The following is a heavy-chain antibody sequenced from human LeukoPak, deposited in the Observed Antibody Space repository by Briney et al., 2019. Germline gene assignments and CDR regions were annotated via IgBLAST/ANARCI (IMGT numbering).Heavy chain of an antibody. V-gene: IGHV4-59*08. CDR2: IYNSGSS. CDR1: GGSISSYY. J-gene: IGHJ2*01. CDR3: ARRDWYFDL. Sequence: SETLSLTFTVSGGSISSYYWSWLRQPPGKGLEWIGYIYNSGSSNYNPSLKSRVTISVDTSKNQFSLKLTSVTAADTAVYYCARRDWYFDLWRRGTLVTVSS.